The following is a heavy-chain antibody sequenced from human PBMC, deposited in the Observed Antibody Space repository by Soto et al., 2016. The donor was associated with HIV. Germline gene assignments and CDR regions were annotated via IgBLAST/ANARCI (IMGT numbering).Heavy chain of an antibody. D-gene: IGHD3-22*01. CDR1: GYTFTDYY. J-gene: IGHJ4*02. CDR2: INPNSGGT. CDR3: ARDVSYYYDSSGYLDY. V-gene: IGHV1-2*02. Sequence: QVQLVQSGAEVKKPGASVKVSCKASGYTFTDYYIHWVRQAPGQGLEWMGWINPNSGGTNSAQKFQGRVTMTRDTSISTAYMELSRLRSDDTAVYYCARDVSYYYDSSGYLDYWGQGTLVTVSS.